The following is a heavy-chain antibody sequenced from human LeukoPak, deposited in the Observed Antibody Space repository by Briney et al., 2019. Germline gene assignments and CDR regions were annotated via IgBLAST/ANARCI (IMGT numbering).Heavy chain of an antibody. J-gene: IGHJ4*02. D-gene: IGHD6-13*01. CDR2: FYSGGST. CDR3: ARDPWAAAGTGMGY. V-gene: IGHV3-53*01. CDR1: RFTVSSNY. Sequence: PGGSLRLSCAASRFTVSSNYVSWVRQAPGKGLEWVSVFYSGGSTYYADSVQGRFTLSRDNAKNTLYLQMNSLRAEDTAVYYCARDPWAAAGTGMGYWGQGTLVTVSS.